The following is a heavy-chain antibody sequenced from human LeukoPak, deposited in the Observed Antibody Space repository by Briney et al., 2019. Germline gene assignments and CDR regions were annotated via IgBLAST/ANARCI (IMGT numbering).Heavy chain of an antibody. Sequence: GGSLRLSCSVSGFTFSTYVMHRVRQAPGKGLEYVSAISSDGDNTYYADSVKGRFTISRDNSKNTLYLQMSSLRADDTAVYYCVRGTGYWGQGTLVTVSS. CDR2: ISSDGDNT. CDR1: GFTFSTYV. J-gene: IGHJ4*02. CDR3: VRGTGY. V-gene: IGHV3-64D*06.